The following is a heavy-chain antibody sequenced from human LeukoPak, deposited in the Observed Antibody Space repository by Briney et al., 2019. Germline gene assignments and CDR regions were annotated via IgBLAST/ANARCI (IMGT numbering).Heavy chain of an antibody. CDR2: IYYSGST. Sequence: SETLSLTCTVSGGSISSYYWTWIRQPPGKGLEWIGYIYYSGSTNYNPSLKSRVTISVDTSKNQFSLKLSSVTAADTAVYYCARLANFNWFDPWGQGTLVTVSS. V-gene: IGHV4-59*08. J-gene: IGHJ5*02. CDR1: GGSISSYY. D-gene: IGHD1-1*01. CDR3: ARLANFNWFDP.